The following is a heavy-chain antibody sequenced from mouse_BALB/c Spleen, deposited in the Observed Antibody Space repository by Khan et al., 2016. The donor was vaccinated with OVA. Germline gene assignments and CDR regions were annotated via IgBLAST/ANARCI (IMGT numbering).Heavy chain of an antibody. Sequence: QVQLKQSGAELARPGASVKLSCKASGYTFTDYYINWVKQRTGQGLEWIGEISPGSGDTYYNEKFKGKATLTADKSSNTAYMQLSSLTSEASAVYFWARRNYFGYTFAYWGQGTLVTVSA. V-gene: IGHV1-77*01. CDR1: GYTFTDYY. CDR3: ARRNYFGYTFAY. J-gene: IGHJ3*01. CDR2: ISPGSGDT. D-gene: IGHD1-2*01.